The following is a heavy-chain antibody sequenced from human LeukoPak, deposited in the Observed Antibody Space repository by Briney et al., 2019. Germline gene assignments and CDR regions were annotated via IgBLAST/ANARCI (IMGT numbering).Heavy chain of an antibody. CDR3: ARANCAGDCYSKH. CDR1: GYTFANYA. CDR2: ISVDNGNT. J-gene: IGHJ1*01. Sequence: ASVKVSCKAYGYTFANYAMTWVRQAPGQGLEWMGWISVDNGNTNDAQMLQGRVTMTTNTSTNTAYMEMRGLRSDATANYYCARANCAGDCYSKHCGQGALVTVSS. V-gene: IGHV1-18*01. D-gene: IGHD2-21*02.